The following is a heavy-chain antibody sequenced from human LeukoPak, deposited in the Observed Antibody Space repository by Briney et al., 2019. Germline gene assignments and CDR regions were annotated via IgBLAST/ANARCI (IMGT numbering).Heavy chain of an antibody. V-gene: IGHV4-39*07. CDR1: GGSISSSSYY. J-gene: IGHJ4*02. CDR3: AREGGYSYGHYFDY. D-gene: IGHD5-18*01. CDR2: IYYSGST. Sequence: SETLSLTCTVSGGSISSSSYYWGWIRQPPGKGLEWIGSIYYSGSTYYNPSLKSRVSISVDTSKNQFSLKLNSVTAADTAVYYCAREGGYSYGHYFDYWGQGTLVTVSS.